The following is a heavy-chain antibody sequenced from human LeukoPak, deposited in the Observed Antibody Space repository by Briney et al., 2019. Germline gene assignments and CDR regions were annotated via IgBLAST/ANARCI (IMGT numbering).Heavy chain of an antibody. Sequence: PSETLSLTCTVSGGSISSSSYYWGWIRQPPGKGVEWIGSIYYSGSTYYNPSLKSRVTISVDTSKNQFSLKLSSVTAADTAVYYCARLRGAAKQRPFDYWGQGTLVTVSS. CDR3: ARLRGAAKQRPFDY. J-gene: IGHJ4*02. D-gene: IGHD3-10*01. CDR2: IYYSGST. V-gene: IGHV4-39*01. CDR1: GGSISSSSYY.